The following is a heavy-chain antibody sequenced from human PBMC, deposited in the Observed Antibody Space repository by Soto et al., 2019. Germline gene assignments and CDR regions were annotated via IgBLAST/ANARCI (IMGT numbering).Heavy chain of an antibody. V-gene: IGHV1-69*12. CDR2: IIPIFGTA. CDR3: EIPKGRLRGGDDAFDI. J-gene: IGHJ3*02. Sequence: QVQLVQSGAEVKKPGSSVKVSCKASGGTFSSYAISWVRQAPGQGLEWMGGIIPIFGTANYAQKFQGRVTITADESTRITYIGLRSLRSEDMAVYYCEIPKGRLRGGDDAFDIWGQGTIVTDSS. CDR1: GGTFSSYA. D-gene: IGHD4-17*01.